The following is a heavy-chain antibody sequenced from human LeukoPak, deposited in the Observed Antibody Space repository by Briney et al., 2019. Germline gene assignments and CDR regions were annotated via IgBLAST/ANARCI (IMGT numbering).Heavy chain of an antibody. CDR1: GFSLTTYA. V-gene: IGHV3-23*01. Sequence: PGESLRLSCAASGFSLTTYAMGWVRQPPGKGLGWVSVISDRGDNTYYGDSVKGRFTISRDNAKKSLFLQMNSLRSEDTALYYCGREVGGVVHFGDWGQGTLVIVSS. CDR2: ISDRGDNT. CDR3: GREVGGVVHFGD. D-gene: IGHD3-16*01. J-gene: IGHJ4*02.